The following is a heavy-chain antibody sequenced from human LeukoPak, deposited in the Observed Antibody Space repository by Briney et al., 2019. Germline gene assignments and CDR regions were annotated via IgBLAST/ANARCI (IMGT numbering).Heavy chain of an antibody. Sequence: GGSLRLSCAASGFTFRSYVMNWVRLAPGKGLEWVSAISGSGGGTYYADSVKGRFTVSRDNSKNTLYLQMNSLRVEDTAIYYCAKDLDYFGSGSCFDYWGQGALVTVSS. CDR3: AKDLDYFGSGSCFDY. CDR1: GFTFRSYV. V-gene: IGHV3-23*01. CDR2: ISGSGGGT. J-gene: IGHJ4*02. D-gene: IGHD3-10*01.